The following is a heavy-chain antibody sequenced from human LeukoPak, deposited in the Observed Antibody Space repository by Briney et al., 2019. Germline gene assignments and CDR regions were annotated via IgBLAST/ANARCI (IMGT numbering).Heavy chain of an antibody. D-gene: IGHD3-9*01. Sequence: PSETLSLTCTVSGGSVSSGSYYWSWIRQPPGKGLEWIGYIYYSGSTNYNPPLKSRVTISVDTSKNQFSLKLSSVTAADTAVYYCARVYYDILTGYGCFDYWGQGTLVTVSS. CDR3: ARVYYDILTGYGCFDY. CDR2: IYYSGST. J-gene: IGHJ4*02. V-gene: IGHV4-61*01. CDR1: GGSVSSGSYY.